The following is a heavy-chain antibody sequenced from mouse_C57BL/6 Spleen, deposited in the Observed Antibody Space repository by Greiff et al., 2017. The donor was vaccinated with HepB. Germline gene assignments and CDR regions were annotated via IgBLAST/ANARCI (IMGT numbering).Heavy chain of an antibody. CDR3: ALFITTVVATPAY. Sequence: QVQLQQPGAELVKPGASVKLSCKASGYTFTSYWMQWVKQRPGQGLEWIGEIDPSDSYTTYNQKFKGKATLTVDTSSSTAYIQLSSLTSEDSAVYYRALFITTVVATPAYWGQGTLVTVSA. CDR2: IDPSDSYT. V-gene: IGHV1-50*01. CDR1: GYTFTSYW. J-gene: IGHJ3*01. D-gene: IGHD1-1*01.